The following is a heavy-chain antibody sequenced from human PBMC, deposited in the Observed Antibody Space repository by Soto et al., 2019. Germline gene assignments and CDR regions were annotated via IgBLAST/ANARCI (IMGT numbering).Heavy chain of an antibody. CDR2: IYNNETF. Sequence: PSETLSLTCSVSGASVSSGIFYWSWIRQPPGKGLEWIGFIYNNETFNYNPSLKSRVTLSVDTSKHQFSLKLSSVTAADTAVYYCSRVPLRYSSSHNFDSWGQGALVTVSS. CDR3: SRVPLRYSSSHNFDS. J-gene: IGHJ4*02. V-gene: IGHV4-61*01. D-gene: IGHD6-19*01. CDR1: GASVSSGIFY.